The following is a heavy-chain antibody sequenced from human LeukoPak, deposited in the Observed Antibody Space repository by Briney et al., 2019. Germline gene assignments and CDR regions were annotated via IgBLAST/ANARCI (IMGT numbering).Heavy chain of an antibody. CDR2: IYHSGST. D-gene: IGHD1-26*01. V-gene: IGHV4-38-2*02. J-gene: IGHJ5*02. CDR3: ARALLLRPYNWFDP. Sequence: SETLSLTCTVSGYSISSGYYWGWIRQPPGKGLEWIGSIYHSGSTYYNPSLKSRVTISVDTSKNQFSLKLSSVTAADTAVHYCARALLLRPYNWFDPWGQGTLVTVSS. CDR1: GYSISSGYY.